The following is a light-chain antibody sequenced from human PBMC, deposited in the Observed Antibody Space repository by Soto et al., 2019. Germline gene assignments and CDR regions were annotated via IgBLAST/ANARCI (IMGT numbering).Light chain of an antibody. CDR3: AAWDDTLNGLV. Sequence: QSVLTQPPSASVTPGQRVTSSWSGSSSNIGSNYVYWYQQVPGTAPRLLMYRASQRPSGVPDRFSGSKSGTSASLAISGLRSEDEADYYCAAWDDTLNGLVFGGGTKLTVL. CDR1: SSNIGSNY. J-gene: IGLJ2*01. V-gene: IGLV1-47*01. CDR2: RAS.